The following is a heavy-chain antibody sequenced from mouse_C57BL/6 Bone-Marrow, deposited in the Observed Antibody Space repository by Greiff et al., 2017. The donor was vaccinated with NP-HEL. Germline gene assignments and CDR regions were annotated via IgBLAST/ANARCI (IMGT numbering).Heavy chain of an antibody. Sequence: QVHMKQSGAELARPGDSVKMSCKASGYTFTSYTMHWVKQRPGQGLEWIGYINPSSGYTKYNQKFKDKATLTADKSSSTAYMQLSSLTSEDSAVYYCARCSYYFDYWGQGTTRTVSS. V-gene: IGHV1-4*01. CDR3: ARCSYYFDY. J-gene: IGHJ2*01. CDR2: INPSSGYT. CDR1: GYTFTSYT.